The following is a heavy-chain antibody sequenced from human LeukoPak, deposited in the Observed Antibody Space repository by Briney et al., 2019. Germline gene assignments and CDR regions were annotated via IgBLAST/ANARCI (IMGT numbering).Heavy chain of an antibody. V-gene: IGHV4-34*01. CDR3: AATYYDSSGYDN. Sequence: PSETLSLTCAVYGGSFSGYYWSWIRQPPGKGLEWIGEINHSGSTNYNPSLKSQVTISVDTSKNQFSLKLSSVTAADTAGYYCAATYYDSSGYDNWGQGTLVTVSS. CDR1: GGSFSGYY. J-gene: IGHJ4*02. D-gene: IGHD3-22*01. CDR2: INHSGST.